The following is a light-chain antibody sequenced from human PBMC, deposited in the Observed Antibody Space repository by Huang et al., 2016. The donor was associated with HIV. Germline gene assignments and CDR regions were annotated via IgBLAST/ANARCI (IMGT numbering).Light chain of an antibody. CDR2: WAS. CDR3: QQYNSLPLT. J-gene: IGKJ4*01. V-gene: IGKV4-1*01. CDR1: QSVLYSSDNKNY. Sequence: DVVMTQSPDSLAVSLGERATINCKSSQSVLYSSDNKNYLAWYQQKPGQHPKLLIYWASARESGVPDRFSGSGSGTDFTLTISSLQAEDVAVYYCQQYNSLPLTFGGGTKVEIK.